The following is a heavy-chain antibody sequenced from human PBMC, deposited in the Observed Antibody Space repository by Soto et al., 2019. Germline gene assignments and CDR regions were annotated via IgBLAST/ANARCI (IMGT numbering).Heavy chain of an antibody. CDR1: GFTFSSYS. Sequence: EVQLVESGGGLVKPGGSLRLSCAASGFTFSSYSMNWVRQAPGKGLEWVSSISSSSFSINYADSVKGRFSISRDNAQNSLHLQMNNLRAEDTAVYYWARNESPNIYGMDVWGQGTTVTVSS. V-gene: IGHV3-21*02. CDR3: ARNESPNIYGMDV. CDR2: ISSSSFSI. J-gene: IGHJ6*02.